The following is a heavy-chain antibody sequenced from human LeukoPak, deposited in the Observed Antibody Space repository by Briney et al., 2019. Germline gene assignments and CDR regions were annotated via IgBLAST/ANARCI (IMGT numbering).Heavy chain of an antibody. V-gene: IGHV3-33*01. Sequence: GGSLRLSCAASGFTFSSYGMHWVRQAPGKGLEWVAVIWYDGSNKYYADSVKGRFTISRDNSQNTLYVQMNSLRAEDTAVYYCARNTDCTGTSGYTTAFDIGGQGKMFSVSS. CDR3: ARNTDCTGTSGYTTAFDI. CDR1: GFTFSSYG. CDR2: IWYDGSNK. D-gene: IGHD2-2*02. J-gene: IGHJ3*02.